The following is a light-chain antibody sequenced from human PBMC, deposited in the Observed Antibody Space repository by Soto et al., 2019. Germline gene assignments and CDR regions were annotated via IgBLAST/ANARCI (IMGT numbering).Light chain of an antibody. J-gene: IGKJ1*01. CDR2: DAS. Sequence: DIQMTQSPSTLSASVGDRLTITCRASQSISSWLAWYQQKPGKAPKLLIYDASSLESGVPSRFSGSGSGTEFTLTISSLQPDDFATYYCQQYNSYSTWTFGQGTKVDIK. CDR1: QSISSW. V-gene: IGKV1-5*01. CDR3: QQYNSYSTWT.